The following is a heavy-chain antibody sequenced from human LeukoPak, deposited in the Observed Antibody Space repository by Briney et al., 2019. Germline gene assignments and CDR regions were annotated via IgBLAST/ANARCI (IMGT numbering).Heavy chain of an antibody. Sequence: PVGSLRLSCAASGFTFSSYAMSWVRQAPGKGLEWVSAISGSGGSTYYADSVKGRFTISRDNSKNTLYLQMNSLRAEDTAVYYCAKAFGYSSFRTHFDYWGQGTLVTVSS. V-gene: IGHV3-23*01. D-gene: IGHD6-19*01. J-gene: IGHJ4*02. CDR2: ISGSGGST. CDR3: AKAFGYSSFRTHFDY. CDR1: GFTFSSYA.